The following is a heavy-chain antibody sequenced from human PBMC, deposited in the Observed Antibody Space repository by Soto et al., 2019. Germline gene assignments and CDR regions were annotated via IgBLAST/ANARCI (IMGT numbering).Heavy chain of an antibody. J-gene: IGHJ4*02. V-gene: IGHV4-31*03. CDR3: ATVTTLSPAGTN. D-gene: IGHD4-17*01. Sequence: PSETLSLTCTVSGGSISSGGYYWSWIRQHPGKGLEWIGYIYYSGSTYYNPSLKSRVTISVDTSKNQFSLKLSSVTAADTAVYYCATVTTLSPAGTNWGQGTLVTVSS. CDR2: IYYSGST. CDR1: GGSISSGGYY.